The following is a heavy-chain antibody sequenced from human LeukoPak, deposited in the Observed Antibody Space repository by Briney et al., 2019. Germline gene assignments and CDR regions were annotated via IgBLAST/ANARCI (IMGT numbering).Heavy chain of an antibody. CDR2: TGTTTSSI. Sequence: PGGSLRLSCVASGFTFSDYYMSWIRQAPGKGLEWVSHTGTTTSSIAYADSVRGRFTISRDSGKNSLYLQMNSLRDEDTAMYYCVRDMDWAFDYWGQGTLVTVSS. D-gene: IGHD3/OR15-3a*01. CDR1: GFTFSDYY. CDR3: VRDMDWAFDY. V-gene: IGHV3-11*06. J-gene: IGHJ4*01.